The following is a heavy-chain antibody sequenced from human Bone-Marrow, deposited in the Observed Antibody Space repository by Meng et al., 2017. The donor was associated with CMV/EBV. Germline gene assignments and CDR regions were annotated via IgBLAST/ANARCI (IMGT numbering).Heavy chain of an antibody. CDR2: INPNSGGT. Sequence: ASVKVSCKASGGTFSSYAISWVRQAPGQGLEWMGGINPNSGGTNYAQKFQGRVTMTRDTSISTAYMELSRLRSDDTAVYYCARDLALLWFGELSPYYYGMDVWGQGTTVTVSS. CDR3: ARDLALLWFGELSPYYYGMDV. D-gene: IGHD3-10*01. V-gene: IGHV1-2*02. J-gene: IGHJ6*02. CDR1: GGTFSSYA.